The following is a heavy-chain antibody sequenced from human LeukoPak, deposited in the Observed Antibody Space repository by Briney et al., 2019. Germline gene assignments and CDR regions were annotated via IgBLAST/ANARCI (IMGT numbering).Heavy chain of an antibody. CDR1: GGTVSSYA. Sequence: ASVKVSCKASGGTVSSYAISWVRQAPGQGLEWMGGIIPIFGTANYAQKFQGRVTITADESTSTAYMELSSLRSEDTAVYYCARVIAAAGPGFDWFDPWGQGTLVTVSS. V-gene: IGHV1-69*13. J-gene: IGHJ5*02. D-gene: IGHD6-13*01. CDR2: IIPIFGTA. CDR3: ARVIAAAGPGFDWFDP.